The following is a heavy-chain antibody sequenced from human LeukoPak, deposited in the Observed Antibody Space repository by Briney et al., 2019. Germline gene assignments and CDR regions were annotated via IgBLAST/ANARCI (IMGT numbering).Heavy chain of an antibody. D-gene: IGHD2-2*01. J-gene: IGHJ4*02. CDR3: ARPYCSSTSCYPYFDY. V-gene: IGHV1-2*02. CDR1: GYTFTGFY. Sequence: GASVKVSCKASGYTFTGFYIHWVRQAPGQGLEWMGWINPNSGGTNYAQKFQGRVTMTRDTSISTAYMELSRLRSDDTAVYYCARPYCSSTSCYPYFDYWGQGTLVTVSS. CDR2: INPNSGGT.